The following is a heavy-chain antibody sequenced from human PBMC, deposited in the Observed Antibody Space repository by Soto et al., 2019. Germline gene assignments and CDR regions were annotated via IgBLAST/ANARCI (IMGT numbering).Heavy chain of an antibody. CDR2: IDPSDSYT. CDR1: GYSFTSYW. V-gene: IGHV5-10-1*01. D-gene: IGHD6-25*01. J-gene: IGHJ5*02. CDR3: ARHRRLNNLFDP. Sequence: GESLKISCKGSGYSFTSYWTSWVRQMPGKGLEWMGRIDPSDSYTNYSPSFQGHVTISADKSISTAYLQWSSLKASDTAMYYCARHRRLNNLFDPWGQGTLVTGSS.